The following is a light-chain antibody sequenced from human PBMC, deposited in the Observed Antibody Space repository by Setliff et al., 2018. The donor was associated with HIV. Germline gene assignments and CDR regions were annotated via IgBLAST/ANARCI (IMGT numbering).Light chain of an antibody. CDR2: DVS. CDR1: SSDVADYNY. CDR3: CSYAGSYTYVV. Sequence: QSALTQPRSVSGSPGQSVTISCTGTSSDVADYNYVSWYQHHPGKAPKLLIYDVSERPSGVPDRFSGSKSGNTASLTISGLQAEDEADYYYCSYAGSYTYVVFGGGTKVTVL. V-gene: IGLV2-11*01. J-gene: IGLJ2*01.